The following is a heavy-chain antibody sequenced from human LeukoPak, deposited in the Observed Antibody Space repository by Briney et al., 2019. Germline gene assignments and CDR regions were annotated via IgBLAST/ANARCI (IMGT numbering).Heavy chain of an antibody. V-gene: IGHV3-30*18. CDR3: AKEKFDWGTMYYFDY. D-gene: IGHD3-9*01. Sequence: PGGSLRLSCTTSGFIFGSHGMHWVRHAPGKGLEWVAVISSDGSNKYYADSVKGRITVSRDNSKNTLSLQMNSLRPEDTAVYYCAKEKFDWGTMYYFDYWGQGTLVTVSS. CDR1: GFIFGSHG. CDR2: ISSDGSNK. J-gene: IGHJ4*02.